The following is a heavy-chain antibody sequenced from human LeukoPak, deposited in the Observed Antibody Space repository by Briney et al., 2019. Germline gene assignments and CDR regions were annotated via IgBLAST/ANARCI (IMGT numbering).Heavy chain of an antibody. V-gene: IGHV3-23*01. J-gene: IGHJ4*02. CDR2: ITSSVFNT. D-gene: IGHD3-10*01. Sequence: GGSLRLSCAASGFAFDSYAMFWVRQAPGKGLEWVSSITSSVFNTYYTDSVKGRFTISRDNSKNTLYLQMNSLRAEDTAIYYCAKGHYASGSYPFDYWGQGALVTVSS. CDR1: GFAFDSYA. CDR3: AKGHYASGSYPFDY.